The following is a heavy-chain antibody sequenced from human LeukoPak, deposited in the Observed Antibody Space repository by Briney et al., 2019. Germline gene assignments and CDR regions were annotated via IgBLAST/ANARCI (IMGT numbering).Heavy chain of an antibody. CDR1: GVTFSNYA. D-gene: IGHD3-22*01. CDR3: ASEDVDYYDSSGLGY. J-gene: IGHJ4*02. Sequence: GGSLRLSCAAAGVTFSNYAMSWVRQAPGKGREWVSAISGSGVRTYYADSVKGRFTISRDNSKTTLYLQMNSLRAEDTAVYYCASEDVDYYDSSGLGYWGQGTLVTVSP. CDR2: ISGSGVRT. V-gene: IGHV3-23*01.